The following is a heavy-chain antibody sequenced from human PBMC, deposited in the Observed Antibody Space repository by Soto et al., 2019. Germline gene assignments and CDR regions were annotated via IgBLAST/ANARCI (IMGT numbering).Heavy chain of an antibody. CDR1: GFTFSSYG. Sequence: QVQLVESGGGVVQPGRSLRLSCAASGFTFSSYGMHWVRQAPGKGLEWVAVIWYDGSNKYYADSVKGRFTISRDNSKNTLXXXXXXXXXXXXXXXXXXXXXXXYYDSAGFDYWGQGTLVTVSS. V-gene: IGHV3-33*01. J-gene: IGHJ4*02. CDR2: IWYDGSNK. CDR3: XXXXXXYYDSAGFDY. D-gene: IGHD3-22*01.